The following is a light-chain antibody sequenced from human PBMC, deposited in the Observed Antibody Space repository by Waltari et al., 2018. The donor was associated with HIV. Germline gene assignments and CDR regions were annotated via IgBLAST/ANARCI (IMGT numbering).Light chain of an antibody. CDR1: SSDVGGYNF. CDR3: SSYAGGNNLV. J-gene: IGLJ2*01. CDR2: EVT. V-gene: IGLV2-8*01. Sequence: QSALTQPPSASGSPGQSVTISCTGTSSDVGGYNFVSCYQQHPGKAPKLIIFEVTKRPSGVPARFSGSKTGNTASLTVSGLQADDEADYYCSSYAGGNNLVFGGGTKLTVL.